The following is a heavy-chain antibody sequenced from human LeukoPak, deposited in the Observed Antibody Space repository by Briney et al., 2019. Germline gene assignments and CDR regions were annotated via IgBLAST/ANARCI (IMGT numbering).Heavy chain of an antibody. CDR2: ISYDGSNE. CDR3: SRGGYGDYNNWFDP. J-gene: IGHJ5*02. CDR1: GFTLGSYG. V-gene: IGHV3-30*03. Sequence: GRSLRLSCAASGFTLGSYGMHWVRQAPGKGLEWVASISYDGSNEYYGDSVKGRFSVSRDNSKNTLYLHMNSLRAEDTAVYYCSRGGYGDYNNWFDPWGQGTLVIVSS. D-gene: IGHD4-17*01.